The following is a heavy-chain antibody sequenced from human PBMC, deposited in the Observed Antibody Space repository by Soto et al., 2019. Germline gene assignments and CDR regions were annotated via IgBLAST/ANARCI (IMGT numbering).Heavy chain of an antibody. J-gene: IGHJ4*02. V-gene: IGHV4-34*01. CDR2: INHSGST. CDR3: ARGGITMIVVVRPWFDY. Sequence: SETLSLTCAVYGGSFSGYYWSWIRQPPGKGLEWIGEINHSGSTNYNPSLKSRVTISVDTSKNQFSLKLSSVTAADTAVYYCARGGITMIVVVRPWFDYWGQGTLVTVSS. D-gene: IGHD3-22*01. CDR1: GGSFSGYY.